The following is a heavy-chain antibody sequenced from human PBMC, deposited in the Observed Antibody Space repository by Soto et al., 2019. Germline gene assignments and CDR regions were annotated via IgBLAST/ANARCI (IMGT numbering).Heavy chain of an antibody. CDR3: ARDPGYYSGRSFDY. D-gene: IGHD1-26*01. J-gene: IGHJ4*02. Sequence: SQTLSLTCVISGDSVSTNSAVWNWIRQSPSRGLEWLGRTYYRSKWSNDYAVSVKSRITINPDTSKNQFSLQLNSVTPEDTAVYYCARDPGYYSGRSFDYWGQGTLVTVSS. V-gene: IGHV6-1*01. CDR2: TYYRSKWSN. CDR1: GDSVSTNSAV.